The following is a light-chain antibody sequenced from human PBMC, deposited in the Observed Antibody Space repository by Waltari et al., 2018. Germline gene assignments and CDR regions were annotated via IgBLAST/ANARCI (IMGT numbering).Light chain of an antibody. J-gene: IGLJ3*02. CDR3: SSYTSSSTWV. CDR1: SSDVGGYNY. CDR2: DVS. V-gene: IGLV2-14*03. Sequence: QSALTQPASVSGSPGQSITISCTGTSSDVGGYNYVSWYQQHPGKAPKLMIYDVSNRPSGVSTLFSGSKSGHTASLTISGLQAEDEADYYCSSYTSSSTWVFGGGIKLTVL.